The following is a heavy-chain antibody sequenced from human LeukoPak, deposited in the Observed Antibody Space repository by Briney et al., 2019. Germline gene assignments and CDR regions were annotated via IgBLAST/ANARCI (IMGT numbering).Heavy chain of an antibody. Sequence: EPSETLSLTCTVSGGSISSSSYYWGWIRQPPGKGLEWIGSIYYSGSTYYNPSLKSRVTISVDTSKNQFSLKLSSVTAADTAVYYCARHVMVVTALPEYFQHWGQGTLVTVSS. J-gene: IGHJ1*01. CDR3: ARHVMVVTALPEYFQH. CDR2: IYYSGST. D-gene: IGHD2-21*02. V-gene: IGHV4-39*01. CDR1: GGSISSSSYY.